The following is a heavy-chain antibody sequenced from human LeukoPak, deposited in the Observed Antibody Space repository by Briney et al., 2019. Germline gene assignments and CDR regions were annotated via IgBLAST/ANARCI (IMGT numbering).Heavy chain of an antibody. Sequence: AGGSLRLSCAASGFTFSSYAMHWVRQAPGKGLEWVAVISYDGSNKYYADSVKGRFTISRDNAKNSLYLQMNSLRAEDTAVYYCAREEEPFDYWGQGTLVTVSS. D-gene: IGHD1-14*01. CDR1: GFTFSSYA. CDR3: AREEEPFDY. J-gene: IGHJ4*02. CDR2: ISYDGSNK. V-gene: IGHV3-30*04.